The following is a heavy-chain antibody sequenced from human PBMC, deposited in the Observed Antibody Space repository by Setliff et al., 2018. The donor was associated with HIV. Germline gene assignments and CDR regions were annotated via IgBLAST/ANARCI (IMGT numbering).Heavy chain of an antibody. Sequence: GGSLRLSCAASGFTFSSYWVHWVRQAPGKGLKWVGIIRSKAYGGTTEYAASVKGRFTISRDDSKSIAFLQMNSLKTEDTAVYYCTRGQDVVVLSPTGSDAFDIWGRGTMVT. CDR3: TRGQDVVVLSPTGSDAFDI. J-gene: IGHJ3*02. D-gene: IGHD2-15*01. CDR2: IRSKAYGGTT. CDR1: GFTFSSYW. V-gene: IGHV3-49*04.